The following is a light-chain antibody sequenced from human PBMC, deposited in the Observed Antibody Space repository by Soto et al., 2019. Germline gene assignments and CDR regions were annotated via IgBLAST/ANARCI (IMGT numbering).Light chain of an antibody. CDR1: SSNIRNNY. CDR2: DND. V-gene: IGLV1-51*01. CDR3: ASWDGSLTTVV. Sequence: QSALTQPPSVAAAPGQKVSISCSGSSSNIRNNYVSWYQHLPRTAPKLLIYDNDKRPSGIPARFSASKSGTSATLGISGLQTGDEAVYFCASWDGSLTTVVFGGGTKLTVL. J-gene: IGLJ3*02.